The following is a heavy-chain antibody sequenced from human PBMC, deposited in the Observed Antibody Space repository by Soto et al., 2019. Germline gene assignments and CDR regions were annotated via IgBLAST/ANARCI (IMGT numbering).Heavy chain of an antibody. J-gene: IGHJ4*02. CDR3: ARDPPWFEKERFDY. D-gene: IGHD3-10*01. Sequence: GGSLRLSCAASGFTFSSYGMHWVRQAPGKGLEWVAVIWYDGSNKYYADSVKGRFTISRDNSKNTLYLQMNSLRAEDTAVYYCARDPPWFEKERFDYWGQGTLVTVSS. CDR2: IWYDGSNK. V-gene: IGHV3-33*01. CDR1: GFTFSSYG.